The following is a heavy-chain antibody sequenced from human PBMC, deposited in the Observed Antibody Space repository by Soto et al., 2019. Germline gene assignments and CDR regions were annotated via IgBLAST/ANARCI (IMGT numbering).Heavy chain of an antibody. CDR2: MDPNSGNT. V-gene: IGHV1-8*01. Sequence: ASVKVSCKASGYTFTIYDINWVRQAAGQGLEWMVLMDPNSGNTGYAQKFQGRVTMTRNTSVSTTYMELSSLRPEDTAVYYCVRGKGRPYYDSLTYGMDVWGQGTTVTVSS. J-gene: IGHJ6*02. CDR1: GYTFTIYD. CDR3: VRGKGRPYYDSLTYGMDV. D-gene: IGHD3-9*01.